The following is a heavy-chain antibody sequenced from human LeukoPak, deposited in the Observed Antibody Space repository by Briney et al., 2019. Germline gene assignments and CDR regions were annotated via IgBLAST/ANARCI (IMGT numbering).Heavy chain of an antibody. CDR1: DDSITMYY. J-gene: IGHJ6*03. CDR2: VDHTGST. CDR3: ARGGFLYYYYYYMDV. Sequence: SETLSLTCTVSDDSITMYYWTWIRQPPGKGLEWIGYVDHTGSTNFNPSLNGRVSISRDTSKNLFSLRLRSVTAADTAVYYCARGGFLYYYYYYMDVWGKGTTVTVSS. V-gene: IGHV4-59*01. D-gene: IGHD2/OR15-2a*01.